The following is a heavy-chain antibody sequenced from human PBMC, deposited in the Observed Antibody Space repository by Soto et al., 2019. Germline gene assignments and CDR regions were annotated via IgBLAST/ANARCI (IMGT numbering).Heavy chain of an antibody. J-gene: IGHJ4*02. V-gene: IGHV3-23*01. CDR1: GVTLSSDA. D-gene: IGHD3-22*01. CDR3: ARPETYYYDSSCYPLYIGDFFAY. CDR2: ISGSGGST. Sequence: GGSVKLSCAASGVTLSSDAMSWVRQAPGKGLEWVSAISGSGGSTDYADSVKGRFTISRDNSKNTLYLQMNSLRAEDTAVHYCARPETYYYDSSCYPLYIGDFFAYRGQGSLVTGSA.